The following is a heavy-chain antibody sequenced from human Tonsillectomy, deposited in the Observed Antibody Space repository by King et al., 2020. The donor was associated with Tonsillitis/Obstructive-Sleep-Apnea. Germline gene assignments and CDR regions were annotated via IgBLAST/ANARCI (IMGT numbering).Heavy chain of an antibody. V-gene: IGHV1-69*12. CDR1: GGTFSSYA. D-gene: IGHD2-15*01. Sequence: VQLVQSGAEVKKPGSSVKVSCKASGGTFSSYAISWVRQAPGQGLEWMGGIIPIFGTANYAQKFQGRVTITADESTSTAYMELSSLRSEDTAVYYCARLFCSGGSCYSGWFDPWGQGTLVTVSS. CDR2: IIPIFGTA. CDR3: ARLFCSGGSCYSGWFDP. J-gene: IGHJ5*02.